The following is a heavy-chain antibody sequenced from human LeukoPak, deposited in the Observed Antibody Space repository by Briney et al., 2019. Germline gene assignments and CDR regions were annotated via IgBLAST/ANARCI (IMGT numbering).Heavy chain of an antibody. CDR3: ARGSAMSLYYFDY. V-gene: IGHV4-59*12. J-gene: IGHJ4*02. CDR2: IYYSGST. D-gene: IGHD5-18*01. Sequence: SETLSLTCTVSGGSISSYYWSWIRQSPGKGLEWIGYIYYSGSTYYNPSLKSRVTISVDTSKNQFSLKLSSETAADTAVYYCARGSAMSLYYFDYWGQGTLVTVSS. CDR1: GGSISSYY.